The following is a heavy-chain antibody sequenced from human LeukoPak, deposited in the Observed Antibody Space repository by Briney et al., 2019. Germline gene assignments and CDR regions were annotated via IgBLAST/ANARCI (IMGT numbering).Heavy chain of an antibody. D-gene: IGHD6-19*01. CDR2: IYYSGST. CDR3: ARHRIGVAGLDAFDI. Sequence: SETLSLTCTVSGGSISSSSYYWGWIRQPPGKGLERIGSIYYSGSTYYNPSLKSRVTISVDTSKNQFSLKLSSVTAADTAVYYCARHRIGVAGLDAFDIWGQGTMVTVSS. V-gene: IGHV4-39*01. CDR1: GGSISSSSYY. J-gene: IGHJ3*02.